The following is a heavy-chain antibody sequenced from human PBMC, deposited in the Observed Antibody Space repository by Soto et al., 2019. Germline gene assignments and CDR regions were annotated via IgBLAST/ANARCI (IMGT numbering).Heavy chain of an antibody. CDR3: SIDPIWFGELSSYYGMDV. CDR1: GFTFSNAW. D-gene: IGHD3-10*01. Sequence: GSLRLSCAASGFTFSNAWMNWVRQAPGKGLEWVGSIKSKTDGGTTDYAAPVKGRFTISRDDSKNALYLQMNSLKTEDTAVYYCSIDPIWFGELSSYYGMDVWGQGTTVTVSS. J-gene: IGHJ6*02. V-gene: IGHV3-15*07. CDR2: IKSKTDGGTT.